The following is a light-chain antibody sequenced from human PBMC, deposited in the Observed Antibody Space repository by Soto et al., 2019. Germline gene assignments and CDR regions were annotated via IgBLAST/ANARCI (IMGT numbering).Light chain of an antibody. CDR2: GAS. CDR3: QQYGSSPWT. J-gene: IGKJ1*01. V-gene: IGKV3-20*01. CDR1: QSVSNNY. Sequence: EMVLTQSPGTLSLSPGERATLSCRASQSVSNNYLAWYQQKPGQAPRLLIYGASNWATGIPDRFSGSGSGTDFTLIISRLEPEDFAVYYCQQYGSSPWTFGQGTKVDIK.